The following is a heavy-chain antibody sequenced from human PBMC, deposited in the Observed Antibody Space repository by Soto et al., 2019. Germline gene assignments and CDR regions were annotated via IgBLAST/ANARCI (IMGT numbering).Heavy chain of an antibody. CDR2: IYWSGDE. Sequence: QGTLKESGPTLVKPTQTLTLTCSFSGFSLSTSGVGVGWIRQSPGKAPEWLALIYWSGDEHYRPSLKSRLSIIKDTSKNLVVLIMSDMDPVDTATYYCARGLATLPVFAFDIWGQGTMVTVSS. J-gene: IGHJ3*02. CDR1: GFSLSTSGVG. D-gene: IGHD6-6*01. CDR3: ARGLATLPVFAFDI. V-gene: IGHV2-5*01.